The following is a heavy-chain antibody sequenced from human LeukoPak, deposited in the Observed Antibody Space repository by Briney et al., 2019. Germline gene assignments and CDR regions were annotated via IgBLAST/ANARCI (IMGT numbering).Heavy chain of an antibody. CDR1: GGSISNYY. Sequence: SETLSLTCTVSGGSISNYYWSWIRQPPGKGLEWIGYIYYSGSTNYNPSLRSRVTISVDTSKNQFSLKLSSVTAADTAVYYCARSHGSGSYYNLNDYWGQGTLVSVSS. V-gene: IGHV4-59*01. D-gene: IGHD3-10*01. CDR3: ARSHGSGSYYNLNDY. J-gene: IGHJ4*02. CDR2: IYYSGST.